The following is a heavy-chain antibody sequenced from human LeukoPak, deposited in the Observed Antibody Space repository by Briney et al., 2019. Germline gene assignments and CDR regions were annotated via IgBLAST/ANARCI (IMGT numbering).Heavy chain of an antibody. V-gene: IGHV1-2*02. J-gene: IGHJ4*02. CDR1: GYTFTGYY. Sequence: ASVKVSCKASGYTFTGYYMHWVRQAPEQGLEWMGWINPNSGGTNYAQKFQGRVTMTRDTSISTAYMELSRLRSDDTAVYYCARGPRITMVRGVIKVWYFDYWGQGTLVTVSS. D-gene: IGHD3-10*01. CDR2: INPNSGGT. CDR3: ARGPRITMVRGVIKVWYFDY.